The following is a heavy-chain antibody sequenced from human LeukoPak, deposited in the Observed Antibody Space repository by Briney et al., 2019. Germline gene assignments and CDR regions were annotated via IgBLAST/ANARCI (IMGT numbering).Heavy chain of an antibody. CDR3: ARVGSSGWFY. Sequence: GGSLRLSCAASGFTFSSYSMNWVRQAPGKGLEWVSYISSSSSTIYYADSVKGRFTISRDNAKNSLYLQMNGLRAEDTAVYYCARVGSSGWFYWGQGTLVTVSS. D-gene: IGHD6-19*01. J-gene: IGHJ4*02. V-gene: IGHV3-48*04. CDR1: GFTFSSYS. CDR2: ISSSSSTI.